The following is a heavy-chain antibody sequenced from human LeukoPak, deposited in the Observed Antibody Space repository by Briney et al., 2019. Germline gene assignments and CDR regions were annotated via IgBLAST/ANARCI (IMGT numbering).Heavy chain of an antibody. J-gene: IGHJ4*02. D-gene: IGHD1-26*01. CDR1: GFTFDDYG. V-gene: IGHV3-20*04. CDR3: AKWGVGAAPFDY. Sequence: GGSLRLSCAASGFTFDDYGMSWVRQAPGKGLEWVSGINWNGGSTGYADSVKGRFTISRDNAKNSLYLQMNSLRAEDTALYYCAKWGVGAAPFDYWGQGTLVTVSS. CDR2: INWNGGST.